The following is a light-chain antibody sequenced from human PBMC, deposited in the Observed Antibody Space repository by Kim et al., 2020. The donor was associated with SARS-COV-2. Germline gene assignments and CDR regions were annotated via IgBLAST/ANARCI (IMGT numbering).Light chain of an antibody. Sequence: EIVLTQSPGTLSLSPGERATVSCRASQSVTNSYLAWYQHKPGQAPRLLIYAASSRASGIPDRFSASGSGTDFTLTISRLEPEDFVVYYCQQYGSSPITFGQGTRLEIK. V-gene: IGKV3-20*01. J-gene: IGKJ5*01. CDR3: QQYGSSPIT. CDR1: QSVTNSY. CDR2: AAS.